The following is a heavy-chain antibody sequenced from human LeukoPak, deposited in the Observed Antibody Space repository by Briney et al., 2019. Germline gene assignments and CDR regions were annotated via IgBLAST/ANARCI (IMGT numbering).Heavy chain of an antibody. CDR2: IYYSGST. D-gene: IGHD3-16*01. J-gene: IGHJ4*02. CDR3: ARDMTVFDY. Sequence: SETLSLTCTVSGDSISSYYWSWIRQSPGKGLEWIGYIYYSGSTNYNPSLKSRVTISVDTSKKQFSLKVTSVTAADTAVYYCARDMTVFDYWGQGTLVTVSS. V-gene: IGHV4-59*01. CDR1: GDSISSYY.